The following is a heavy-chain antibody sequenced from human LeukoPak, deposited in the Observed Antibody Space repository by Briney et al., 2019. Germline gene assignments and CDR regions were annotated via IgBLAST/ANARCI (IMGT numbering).Heavy chain of an antibody. CDR1: GGSFSGYY. D-gene: IGHD3-22*01. CDR2: INHSGST. Sequence: SETLSLTCAVYGGSFSGYYWSWIRQPPGKGLEWIGEINHSGSTNYNPSLKSRVTISVDTSKNQFSLKLSSVTAADTAVYYCARGPLYGYFAEGGQATLATV. CDR3: ARGPLYGYFAE. J-gene: IGHJ4*02. V-gene: IGHV4-34*01.